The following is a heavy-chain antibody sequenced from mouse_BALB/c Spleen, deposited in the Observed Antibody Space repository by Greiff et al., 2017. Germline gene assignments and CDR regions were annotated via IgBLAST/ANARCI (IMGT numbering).Heavy chain of an antibody. J-gene: IGHJ1*01. Sequence: TGGGLVQPKGSLKLSCAASGFTFNTNAMNWVRQAPGKGLEWVARIRSKSNNYATYYADSVKDRFTISRDDSQSMLYLQMNNLKTEDTAMYYCVREDYYGYDGYFDVWGAGTTVTVSS. CDR1: GFTFNTNA. CDR3: VREDYYGYDGYFDV. V-gene: IGHV10S3*01. CDR2: IRSKSNNYAT. D-gene: IGHD2-2*01.